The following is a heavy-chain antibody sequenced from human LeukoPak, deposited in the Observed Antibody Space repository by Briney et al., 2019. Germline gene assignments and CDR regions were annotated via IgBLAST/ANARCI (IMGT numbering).Heavy chain of an antibody. D-gene: IGHD4-17*01. J-gene: IGHJ4*02. CDR3: ACHDLYGDFKHGYYFDY. CDR2: ISYDGSNK. Sequence: RPGGSLRLSCAASGFTFSSYAMHWVRQAPGKGLEWVAVISYDGSNKYYADSVKGRFTISRDNSKNTLYLQMNSLRAEDTAVYYCACHDLYGDFKHGYYFDYWGQGTLVTVSS. V-gene: IGHV3-30-3*01. CDR1: GFTFSSYA.